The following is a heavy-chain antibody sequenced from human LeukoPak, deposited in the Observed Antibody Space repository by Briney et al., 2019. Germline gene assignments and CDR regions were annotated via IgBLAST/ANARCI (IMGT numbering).Heavy chain of an antibody. J-gene: IGHJ4*02. CDR1: GFTFSSYA. CDR3: AKVTWSTTGTTPYVY. Sequence: PGASLRLSCAASGFTFSSYAMSWVRQAPGKGLEWVSAISGSGGSTYYADSVKGRFTISRDNSKNMVYLQMNSLRGEDTAVYYCAKVTWSTTGTTPYVYWGQGTLVTVSS. D-gene: IGHD1-1*01. V-gene: IGHV3-23*01. CDR2: ISGSGGST.